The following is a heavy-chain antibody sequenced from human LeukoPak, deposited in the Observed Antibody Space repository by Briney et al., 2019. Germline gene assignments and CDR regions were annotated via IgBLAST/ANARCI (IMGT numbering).Heavy chain of an antibody. V-gene: IGHV3-23*01. CDR3: AKDLWSVAVSGLDH. D-gene: IGHD3-3*01. CDR1: GFPFSRYA. J-gene: IGHJ4*02. Sequence: PGGALRLSCAASGFPFSRYAMGSVRPGPGDGLEWVAVINGGGDNPYYADSVRGRFTISRDNSKSTLILQMNGLRGEGTDLYYRAKDLWSVAVSGLDHWGQRTRVTVSS. CDR2: INGGGDNP.